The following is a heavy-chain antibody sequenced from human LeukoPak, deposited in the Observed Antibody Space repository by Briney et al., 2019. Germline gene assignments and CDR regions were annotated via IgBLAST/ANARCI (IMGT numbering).Heavy chain of an antibody. V-gene: IGHV1-3*01. CDR3: ASGLSGFGEFQYFYGMDF. CDR1: GYTFTNYA. D-gene: IGHD3-10*01. Sequence: ALVKVSCKASGYTFTNYAMHWVRQAPGQRLEWMGWINAGNGNTKYSQKLQGRVTITSDTSASTAYMELSSLRSEDTAVYYCASGLSGFGEFQYFYGMDFWGQGTTVTVSS. CDR2: INAGNGNT. J-gene: IGHJ6*02.